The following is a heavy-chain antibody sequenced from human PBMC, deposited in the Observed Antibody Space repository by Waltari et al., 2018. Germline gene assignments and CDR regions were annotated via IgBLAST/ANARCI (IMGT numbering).Heavy chain of an antibody. CDR2: IYTSGST. CDR3: AITTGGYDFGY. D-gene: IGHD5-12*01. J-gene: IGHJ4*02. CDR1: GGSISSGSYY. Sequence: QVQLQESGPGLVKPSQTLSLTCPVSGGSISSGSYYWNWIRQPAGKGLEWIGYIYTSGSTNYNPSLKSRVTISVDTSKNQFSLKLSSVTAADTAVYYCAITTGGYDFGYWGQGTLVTVSS. V-gene: IGHV4-61*09.